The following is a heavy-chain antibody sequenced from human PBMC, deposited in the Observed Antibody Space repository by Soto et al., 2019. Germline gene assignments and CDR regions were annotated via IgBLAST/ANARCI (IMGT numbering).Heavy chain of an antibody. D-gene: IGHD3-3*01. CDR2: ISYDGSNK. CDR1: GFTFSSYA. J-gene: IGHJ6*02. V-gene: IGHV3-30-3*01. Sequence: QVQLVESGGGVVQPGRSLRLSCAASGFTFSSYAMHWVRQAPGKGLEWVAVISYDGSNKYYADSVKGRFTISRDNSKNALYQQMNSLRDEDMAVYYCARDYTIFGVNYYYGMDVWCQGTTVTVSS. CDR3: ARDYTIFGVNYYYGMDV.